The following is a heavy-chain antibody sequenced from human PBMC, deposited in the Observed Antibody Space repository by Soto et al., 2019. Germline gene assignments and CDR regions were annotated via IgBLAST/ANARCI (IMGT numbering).Heavy chain of an antibody. CDR2: IIPVFVTA. CDR1: GGTFSTYA. J-gene: IGHJ4*02. Sequence: QVQLVQSGAEVKKPGSSVKVSCKASGGTFSTYAITWVRQAPGQGLEWMGGIIPVFVTAHYAQKFQGRVTITADESTSTAYMELSSRRSEDTAVYYCARAPEEYYYDSSGYYSAYWGQGTLVTVSS. V-gene: IGHV1-69*12. CDR3: ARAPEEYYYDSSGYYSAY. D-gene: IGHD3-22*01.